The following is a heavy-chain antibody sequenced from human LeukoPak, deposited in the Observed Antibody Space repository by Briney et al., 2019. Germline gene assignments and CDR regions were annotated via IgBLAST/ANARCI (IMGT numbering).Heavy chain of an antibody. V-gene: IGHV3-53*01. CDR3: ARDSALQWLVPKSKFDY. Sequence: PGGSLRLSCAVSGFTVSSNYMSWVRQAPGKGLEWVSVIYSGGSTYYADSVKGRFTISRDNAKNSLYLQMNSLRAEDTAVYYCARDSALQWLVPKSKFDYWGQGTLVTVSS. CDR1: GFTVSSNY. CDR2: IYSGGST. J-gene: IGHJ4*02. D-gene: IGHD6-19*01.